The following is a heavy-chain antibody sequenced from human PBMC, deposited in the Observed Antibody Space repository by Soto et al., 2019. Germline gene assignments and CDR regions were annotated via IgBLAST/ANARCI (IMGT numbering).Heavy chain of an antibody. CDR1: GGSMSSSNW. CDR2: VYHTGST. V-gene: IGHV4-4*02. Sequence: SETLSLTCAVSGGSMSSSNWWSWVRQPPGKGLEWIGKVYHTGSTNYNPSLKSRVTMSLDKSKNQFSLRLISVTAADTAVYFCAGIHFYGSGSFWFDPWGQGTLVTASS. CDR3: AGIHFYGSGSFWFDP. J-gene: IGHJ5*02. D-gene: IGHD3-10*01.